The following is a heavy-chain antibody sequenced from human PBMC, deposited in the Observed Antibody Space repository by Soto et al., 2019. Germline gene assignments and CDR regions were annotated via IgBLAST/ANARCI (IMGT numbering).Heavy chain of an antibody. CDR2: ISSSSSTI. D-gene: IGHD2-2*01. CDR3: ARDVILGYCSSTSCPPNWFDP. V-gene: IGHV3-48*01. Sequence: GGSLRLSCAASGFTFSSYSMNWVRQAPGKGLEWVSYISSSSSTIYYADSVKGRFTISRDNAKNSLYLQMNSLRAEDTAVYYCARDVILGYCSSTSCPPNWFDPWGQGTLVTVSS. J-gene: IGHJ5*02. CDR1: GFTFSSYS.